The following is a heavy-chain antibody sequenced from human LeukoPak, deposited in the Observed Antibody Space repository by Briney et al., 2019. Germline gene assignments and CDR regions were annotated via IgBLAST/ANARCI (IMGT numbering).Heavy chain of an antibody. CDR1: GGSISSGGYY. CDR3: ARRGGYYYDTSGYYRFFDY. V-gene: IGHV4-31*03. J-gene: IGHJ4*02. D-gene: IGHD3-22*01. Sequence: SETLSLTCTVSGGSISSGGYYWSWIRQHPGKGLEWIGYIYYSGSTYYNPSLKSRATISVDTSKNQFSLKLSSVTAADTAVYYCARRGGYYYDTSGYYRFFDYWGQGTLATVSS. CDR2: IYYSGST.